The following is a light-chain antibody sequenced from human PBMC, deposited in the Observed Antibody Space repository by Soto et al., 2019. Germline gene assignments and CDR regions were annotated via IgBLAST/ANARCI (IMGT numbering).Light chain of an antibody. Sequence: DIQMTQARSSLSASVGDRVTMTCRASQSISSYLNWYQQKPGKAPKLLIYAASSLQSGVPSRFSGSGSGTDFTLTISSLQPEDFATYYCQQSYSTSWRFGQGTKVDIK. CDR3: QQSYSTSWR. CDR1: QSISSY. CDR2: AAS. V-gene: IGKV1-39*01. J-gene: IGKJ1*01.